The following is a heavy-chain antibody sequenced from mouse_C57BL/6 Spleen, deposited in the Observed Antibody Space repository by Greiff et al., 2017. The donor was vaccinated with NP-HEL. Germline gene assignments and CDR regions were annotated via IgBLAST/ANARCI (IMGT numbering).Heavy chain of an antibody. CDR3: ARPGTDWYFDV. D-gene: IGHD4-1*01. Sequence: EVQRVESGGGLVKPGGSLKLSCAASGFTFSSYAMSWVRQTPEKRLEWVATISDGGSYTYYPDNVKGRFTISRDNAKNNLYLQMSHLKSEDTAMYYCARPGTDWYFDVWGTGTTVTVSS. CDR2: ISDGGSYT. V-gene: IGHV5-4*01. CDR1: GFTFSSYA. J-gene: IGHJ1*03.